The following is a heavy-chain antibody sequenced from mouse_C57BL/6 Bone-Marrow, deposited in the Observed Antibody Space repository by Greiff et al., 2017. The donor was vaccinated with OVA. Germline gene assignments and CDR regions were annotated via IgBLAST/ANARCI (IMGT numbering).Heavy chain of an antibody. CDR3: ARGDSNPLAY. Sequence: QVQLQQSGAELVRPGTSVKVSCKASGYAFTNYLIEWVKQRPGQGLEWIGVINPGSGGTNYNEKFKGKATLTADKSSSTAYMQLSSLTSEDSAVYFCARGDSNPLAYWGQGTLVTVSA. D-gene: IGHD2-5*01. CDR2: INPGSGGT. J-gene: IGHJ3*01. V-gene: IGHV1-54*01. CDR1: GYAFTNYL.